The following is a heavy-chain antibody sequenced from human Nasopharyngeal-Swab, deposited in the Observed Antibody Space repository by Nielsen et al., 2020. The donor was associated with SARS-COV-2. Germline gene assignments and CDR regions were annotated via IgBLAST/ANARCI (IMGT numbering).Heavy chain of an antibody. CDR3: ARGREYYGSGSYYNP. J-gene: IGHJ5*02. CDR2: INHSGST. Sequence: SETLSLTCTVSGGSISSSGYYWSWIRQPPGKGLEWIGEINHSGSTNYNPSLKSRVTISVDTSKNQFSLKLSSVTAADTAVYYCARGREYYGSGSYYNPWGQGTLVTVSS. D-gene: IGHD3-10*01. CDR1: GGSISSSGYY. V-gene: IGHV4-39*07.